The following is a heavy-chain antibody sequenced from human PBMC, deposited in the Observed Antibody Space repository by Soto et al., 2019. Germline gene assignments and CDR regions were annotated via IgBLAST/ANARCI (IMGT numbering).Heavy chain of an antibody. CDR1: GFTFSNYG. D-gene: IGHD2-8*02. V-gene: IGHV3-30*18. CDR2: ISYDGSSK. CDR3: VKGIGKYWALDY. J-gene: IGHJ4*02. Sequence: QVQLVESGGGVVQPGRSLRLSCAASGFTFSNYGMYWVRQAPGKGLEWVAFISYDGSSKLYADPMKVRHTISRDNSKNTLYLEMNILRAEDTAVYYCVKGIGKYWALDYWGQGTLVTVSS.